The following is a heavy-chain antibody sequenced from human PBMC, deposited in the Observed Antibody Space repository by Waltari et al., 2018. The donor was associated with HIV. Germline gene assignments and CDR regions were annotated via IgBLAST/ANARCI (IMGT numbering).Heavy chain of an antibody. CDR3: ARGGLAISPAGTRLYTGMDV. CDR2: IYYDGNNK. J-gene: IGHJ6*02. CDR1: GLTFSTHL. V-gene: IGHV3-30*02. Sequence: VHLVEAVGGGVQHEGSLYLSSARTGLTFSTHLIPCVTRAPGKWLEWVTFIYYDGNNKNYADSVKGRFTISRDNSKKTLYLQMNSLRHEDTAVYYCARGGLAISPAGTRLYTGMDVWGQGTTVTVSS. D-gene: IGHD6-13*01.